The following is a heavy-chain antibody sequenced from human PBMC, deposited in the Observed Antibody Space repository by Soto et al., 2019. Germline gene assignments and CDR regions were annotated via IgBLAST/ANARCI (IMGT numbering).Heavy chain of an antibody. CDR3: ATSTTVVTPCAFDI. J-gene: IGHJ3*02. D-gene: IGHD4-17*01. CDR1: GYTLTELS. Sequence: ASVKVSCKVSGYTLTELSMHWVRQAPGKGLEWMGGFDPEDGETIYAQKFQGRVTMTEDTSTDTAYMELSSRRSEDTAVYYCATSTTVVTPCAFDIWGQGTMVTVSS. V-gene: IGHV1-24*01. CDR2: FDPEDGET.